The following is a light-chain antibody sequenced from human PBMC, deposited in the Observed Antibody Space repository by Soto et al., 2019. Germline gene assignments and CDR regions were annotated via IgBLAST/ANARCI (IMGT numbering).Light chain of an antibody. CDR1: QSISTW. J-gene: IGKJ1*01. CDR2: DAS. CDR3: QQSYKTPPT. V-gene: IGKV1-5*01. Sequence: DIQMTQYPSTLSASVGDRVTITCRASQSISTWLAWYQQKPGKAPKVLIYDASSLESGVPSRFSGSGSGTDFTLTITSLQTEDFATYYCQQSYKTPPTFGRGTKVDIK.